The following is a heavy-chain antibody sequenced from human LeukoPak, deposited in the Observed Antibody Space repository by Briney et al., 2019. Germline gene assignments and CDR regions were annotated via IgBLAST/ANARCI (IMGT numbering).Heavy chain of an antibody. CDR1: GFTFSSYW. Sequence: GGSLRLSCAASGFTFSSYWMHWVRQAPGKGLVWVSRINSDGSSTSYADSVKGRFTISRDNAKNTLYLQMNSLRAEDTAVYYCAGDSLHYDCPFDYWGQGTLVTVSS. CDR3: AGDSLHYDCPFDY. J-gene: IGHJ4*02. V-gene: IGHV3-74*01. D-gene: IGHD3-22*01. CDR2: INSDGSST.